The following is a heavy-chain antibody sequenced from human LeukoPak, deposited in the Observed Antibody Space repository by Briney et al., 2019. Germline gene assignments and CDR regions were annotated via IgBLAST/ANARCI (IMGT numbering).Heavy chain of an antibody. D-gene: IGHD6-19*01. CDR3: AKDSPPGYSSGWYWFDP. CDR2: ISGSGGST. Sequence: VGYLRLSCAAAGFTFSSYAMSWVRQAPGKGLNWVSAISGSGGSTYYADSVKGRFTISRDNSKNTLYLQMNSLRAEDTAVYYCAKDSPPGYSSGWYWFDPWGQGTLVTVSS. V-gene: IGHV3-23*01. CDR1: GFTFSSYA. J-gene: IGHJ5*02.